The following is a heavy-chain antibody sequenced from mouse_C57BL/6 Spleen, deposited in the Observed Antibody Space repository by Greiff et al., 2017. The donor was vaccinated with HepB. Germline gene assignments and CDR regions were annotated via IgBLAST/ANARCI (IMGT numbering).Heavy chain of an antibody. CDR2: IRNKANNHAT. CDR1: GFTFSDAW. Sequence: EVKLQESGGGLVQPGGSMKLSCAASGFTFSDAWMDWVRQSPEKGLEWVAEIRNKANNHATYYAESVKGRFTISRDDSKSSVYLQMNSLRAEDTGIYYCTRGKLGREAMDYWGQGTSVTVSS. V-gene: IGHV6-6*01. D-gene: IGHD4-1*01. CDR3: TRGKLGREAMDY. J-gene: IGHJ4*01.